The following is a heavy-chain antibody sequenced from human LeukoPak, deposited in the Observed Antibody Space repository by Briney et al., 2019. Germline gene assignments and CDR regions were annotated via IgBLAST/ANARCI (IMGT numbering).Heavy chain of an antibody. J-gene: IGHJ6*03. CDR3: AKDREGCYYYMDV. D-gene: IGHD2-15*01. CDR2: ISWDGGST. Sequence: PGGSLRLSCAASGFTFDDYAMHWVHQAPRKGLEWVSLISWDGGSTYYADSVKGRFTISRDNSKNSLYLQMNSLRAEDTALYYCAKDREGCYYYMDVWGKGTTVTVSS. V-gene: IGHV3-43D*03. CDR1: GFTFDDYA.